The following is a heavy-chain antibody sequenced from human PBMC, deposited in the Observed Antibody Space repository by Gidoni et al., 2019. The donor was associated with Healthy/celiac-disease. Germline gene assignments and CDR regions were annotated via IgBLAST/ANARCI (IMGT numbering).Heavy chain of an antibody. D-gene: IGHD3-16*02. J-gene: IGHJ4*02. CDR3: ARDGGTYYDYVWGSYRYYYFDY. CDR1: GFTFSSYS. CDR2: ISSSSSTI. V-gene: IGHV3-48*02. Sequence: CAASGFTFSSYSMNWVRQAPGKGLEWVSYISSSSSTIYYADSVKGRFTISRDNAKNSLYLQMNSLRDEDTAVYYCARDGGTYYDYVWGSYRYYYFDYWGQGTLVTVSS.